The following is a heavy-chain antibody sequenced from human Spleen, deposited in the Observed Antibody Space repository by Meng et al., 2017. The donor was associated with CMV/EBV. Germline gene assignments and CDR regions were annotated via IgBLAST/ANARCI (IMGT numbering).Heavy chain of an antibody. D-gene: IGHD2-2*01. J-gene: IGHJ6*02. CDR2: ISFDGTNK. CDR3: VRDTVDIVVLPAAMRGYYFFYRDV. V-gene: IGHV3-30*10. Sequence: GESLKISCAASGFIFSNYAMHWVRQAPGKGLEWVAVISFDGTNKYYTDSAKGRFTISRDNSKNTLSLVMNSLRPVDTALYYCVRDTVDIVVLPAAMRGYYFFYRDVWGQGTTVTVSS. CDR1: GFIFSNYA.